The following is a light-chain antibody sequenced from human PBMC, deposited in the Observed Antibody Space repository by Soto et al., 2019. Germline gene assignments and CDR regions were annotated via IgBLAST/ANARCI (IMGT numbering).Light chain of an antibody. CDR3: SSYTSSSLWV. J-gene: IGLJ3*02. V-gene: IGLV2-14*01. CDR2: DVS. Sequence: QLVLTQPASVSGSPGQSITISCTGTSSDVGGYNYVSWYQQHPGKAPKLMIYDVSNRPSGVSNRFSGSKSGNTASLTISGLQAEDEADYYCSSYTSSSLWVFGGGTKVTVL. CDR1: SSDVGGYNY.